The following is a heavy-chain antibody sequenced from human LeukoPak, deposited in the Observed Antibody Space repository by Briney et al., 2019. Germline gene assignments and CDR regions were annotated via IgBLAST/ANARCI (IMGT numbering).Heavy chain of an antibody. D-gene: IGHD3-16*01. CDR1: GGSISSDRFY. J-gene: IGHJ4*02. V-gene: IGHV4-61*02. CDR2: IKSSNT. Sequence: SETLSLTCTVSGGSISSDRFYWTWVRQPAGKGLEWIGRIKSSNTNYNPSLKSRVSISLDTSTNQFSLKLSSLTAADTAVYYCARVPDWTYVPDYWGQRTLVTVSS. CDR3: ARVPDWTYVPDY.